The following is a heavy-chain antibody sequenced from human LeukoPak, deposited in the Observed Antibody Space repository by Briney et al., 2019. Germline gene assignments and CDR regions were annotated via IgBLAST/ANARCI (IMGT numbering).Heavy chain of an antibody. CDR1: CDSIRSYY. D-gene: IGHD3-3*02. CDR3: ARHLRSFPDY. Sequence: PSETLSLTCTFSCDSIRSYYWSWIRQPPGKGLEWLGYIYYSGTTNYNPSLKSRLTMSLDTSKKHLSLRLTSVSAADTAVYYCARHLRSFPDYWGQGTLVTVSS. J-gene: IGHJ4*02. CDR2: IYYSGTT. V-gene: IGHV4-59*08.